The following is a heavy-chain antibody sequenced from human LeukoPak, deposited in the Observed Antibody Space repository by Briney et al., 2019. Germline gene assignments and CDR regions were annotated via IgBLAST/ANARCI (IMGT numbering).Heavy chain of an antibody. D-gene: IGHD2-21*01. Sequence: SETLSLTCTVSGGSISSSSYYWGWIRQPPGKGLEWIGSIYYSGSTYYNPSLKSRVTISVDTSKNQFSLKLSSVTAADTAVYYCARRRIRVRYFDYWGQGTLVTVSS. CDR2: IYYSGST. CDR1: GGSISSSSYY. J-gene: IGHJ4*02. V-gene: IGHV4-39*01. CDR3: ARRRIRVRYFDY.